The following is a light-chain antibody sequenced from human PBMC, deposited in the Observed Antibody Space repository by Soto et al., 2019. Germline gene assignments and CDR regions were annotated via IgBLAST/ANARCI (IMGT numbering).Light chain of an antibody. Sequence: EIVLTQSPGTLSLSPGERATLSCRASQSISSNYLAWYQQKPGQAPRLLIYGASTRATGIPDRFSGSGSGTDFTLTISRLEPEDFAVYHCQQYDDSMTFGQVTKVEVK. CDR3: QQYDDSMT. CDR2: GAS. V-gene: IGKV3-20*01. J-gene: IGKJ1*01. CDR1: QSISSNY.